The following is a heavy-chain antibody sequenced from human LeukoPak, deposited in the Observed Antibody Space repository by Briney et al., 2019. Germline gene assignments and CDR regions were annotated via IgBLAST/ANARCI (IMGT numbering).Heavy chain of an antibody. D-gene: IGHD3-16*01. J-gene: IGHJ6*02. CDR1: GFTFSSYW. CDR3: ARGGGLDV. V-gene: IGHV3-7*03. CDR2: INNNGNVN. Sequence: PGGPLRLSCEASGFTFSSYWMNWARKAPGKGLEWVASINNNGNVNYYVDSVKGRFTISRDNAKNSLYLQMSNLRAEDTAVYFCARGGGLDVWGQGATVTVSS.